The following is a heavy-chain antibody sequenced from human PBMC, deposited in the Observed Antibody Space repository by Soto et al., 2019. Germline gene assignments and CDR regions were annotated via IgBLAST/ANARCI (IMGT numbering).Heavy chain of an antibody. CDR3: VKISWTADGVH. CDR1: GFSFSNHW. CDR2: IKQDGSET. J-gene: IGHJ4*02. D-gene: IGHD2-21*02. V-gene: IGHV3-7*01. Sequence: EVQLVESGGGLVQPGGSLRLSCTASGFSFSNHWMYWVRRPPGKGLEWVAYIKQDGSETHYVDSVEGRFTISRDNAKNSLYLQMDSLRDEDTAVYYCVKISWTADGVHWGQGSLVTVSS.